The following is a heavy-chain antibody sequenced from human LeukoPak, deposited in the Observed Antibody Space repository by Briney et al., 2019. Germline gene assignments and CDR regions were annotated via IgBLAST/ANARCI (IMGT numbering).Heavy chain of an antibody. CDR3: AKEVYYGSGSLDY. J-gene: IGHJ4*02. Sequence: PSETLSLTCTVSGGSISSSSYYWGWIRQPPGKGLEWIGSIYYSGSTYYNPSLKSRVAISVDTSKNQFSLKLSSVTAADTAVYYCAKEVYYGSGSLDYWGQGTLVTVSS. CDR2: IYYSGST. D-gene: IGHD3-10*01. V-gene: IGHV4-39*07. CDR1: GGSISSSSYY.